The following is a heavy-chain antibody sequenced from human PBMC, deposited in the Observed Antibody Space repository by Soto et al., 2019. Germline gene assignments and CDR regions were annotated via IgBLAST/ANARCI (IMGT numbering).Heavy chain of an antibody. CDR1: GFTFSSYG. Sequence: QVQLVESGGGVVQPGRSLRLSCAASGFTFSSYGMHWVRQAPGKGLEWVAVISYDGSNKYYADSVKGRFTISRDNSKNPLFRQMYRLRAEGTAVYYCANQLHDYGDDEGYWGQGTLVTVSS. CDR3: ANQLHDYGDDEGY. D-gene: IGHD4-17*01. J-gene: IGHJ4*02. CDR2: ISYDGSNK. V-gene: IGHV3-30*18.